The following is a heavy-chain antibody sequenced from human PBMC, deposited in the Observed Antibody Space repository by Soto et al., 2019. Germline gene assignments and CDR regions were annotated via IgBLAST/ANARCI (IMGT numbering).Heavy chain of an antibody. V-gene: IGHV4-59*08. CDR3: ARQGGSGRSFDY. CDR1: GGSISSYY. Sequence: SETLSLTCTVSGGSISSYYWSWIRQPPGKGLEWIGYIYYSGSTNYNPSLKSRVTISVDTSKNQFSLNLSSVTAADTAVYYCARQGGSGRSFDYWGQGTLVTVSS. J-gene: IGHJ4*02. D-gene: IGHD2-15*01. CDR2: IYYSGST.